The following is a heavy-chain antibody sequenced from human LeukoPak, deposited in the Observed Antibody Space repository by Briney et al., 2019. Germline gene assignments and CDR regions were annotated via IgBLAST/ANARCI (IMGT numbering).Heavy chain of an antibody. V-gene: IGHV3-21*01. CDR3: ARDGRPDTSGCSTLDY. CDR1: VFTFSSYN. J-gene: IGHJ4*02. CDR2: ISSSSAYI. Sequence: GGSLRLSCAASVFTFSSYNMNWVRQAPGKGLEWVSSISSSSAYIYYAGSVKGRFTISRDNAKNSLYLQMNSLRAEDTAVYCCARDGRPDTSGCSTLDYWGQGTLVTVSS. D-gene: IGHD3-22*01.